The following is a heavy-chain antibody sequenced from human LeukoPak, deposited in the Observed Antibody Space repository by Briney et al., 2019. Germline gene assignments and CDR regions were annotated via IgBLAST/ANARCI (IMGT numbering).Heavy chain of an antibody. CDR1: GYSFNNYW. CDR2: IYPDDSDT. Sequence: GESLKISCKGSGYSFNNYWLAWVRQMPGKGLEWMGIIYPDDSDTRYSPSFQGQVTISVDKSISTAYLQWSSLKASDTAIYYCARQGHCTNDVCFGFDFWGQGTLVTVSS. J-gene: IGHJ4*02. CDR3: ARQGHCTNDVCFGFDF. V-gene: IGHV5-51*01. D-gene: IGHD2-8*01.